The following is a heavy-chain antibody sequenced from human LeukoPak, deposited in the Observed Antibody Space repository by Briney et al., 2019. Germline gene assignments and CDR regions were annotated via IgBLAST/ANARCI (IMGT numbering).Heavy chain of an antibody. CDR1: GFTFSSYA. D-gene: IGHD1-26*01. CDR2: ISGSGGST. J-gene: IGHJ4*02. Sequence: GGSLRLSCAASGFTFSSYAMSWVRQAPGKGLEWVSAISGSGGSTYYADSVKGRFTISRDNSKNTLYLQVNSLRAEDTAVYYCARDRSSVGATRADYWGQGTLVTVSS. CDR3: ARDRSSVGATRADY. V-gene: IGHV3-23*01.